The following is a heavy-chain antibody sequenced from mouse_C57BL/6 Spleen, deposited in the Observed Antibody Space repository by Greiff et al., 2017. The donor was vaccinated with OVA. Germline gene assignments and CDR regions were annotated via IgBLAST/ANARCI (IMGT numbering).Heavy chain of an antibody. CDR3: ALGYYVGY. Sequence: VQLQQPWAELVKPGASVKLSCKASGYTFTSYWMHWVKQRPGRGLEWIGRIDPEDGETKYAPKFQGKATITADTSSNTAYLQLSSLTSEDTAVYYCALGYYVGYWGQGTTLTVSS. CDR2: IDPEDGET. J-gene: IGHJ2*01. D-gene: IGHD2-2*01. V-gene: IGHV14-2*01. CDR1: GYTFTSYW.